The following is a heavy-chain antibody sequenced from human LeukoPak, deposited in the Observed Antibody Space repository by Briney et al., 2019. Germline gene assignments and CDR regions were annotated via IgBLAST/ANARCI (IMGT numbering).Heavy chain of an antibody. D-gene: IGHD3-10*01. CDR1: GFTFSSYT. V-gene: IGHV3-23*01. Sequence: GGSLRLSCAASGFTFSSYTMNWVRQAPGKGLEWVSGIGGSGASTYYAGSVKGRLTISRDNSENTLYLQMNTLRVEDTAVYYCAKGAYYYGSGSYFDLWGQGTLVTVSS. CDR2: IGGSGAST. J-gene: IGHJ4*02. CDR3: AKGAYYYGSGSYFDL.